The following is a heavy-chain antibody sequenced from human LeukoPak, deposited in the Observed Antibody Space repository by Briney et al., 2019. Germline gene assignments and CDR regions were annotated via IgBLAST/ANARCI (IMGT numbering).Heavy chain of an antibody. CDR3: AKVRPYSSSSYYYMDV. D-gene: IGHD6-13*01. V-gene: IGHV3-23*01. J-gene: IGHJ6*03. CDR2: ISGSGGAT. Sequence: GGSLRLSCAASGFTFSTFAMTWVRQAPGKGLEWVSGISGSGGATYYADSVKGRFTISRDNSKNTLYLQMNSLRAEDTAVYYCAKVRPYSSSSYYYMDVWGKGTTVTISS. CDR1: GFTFSTFA.